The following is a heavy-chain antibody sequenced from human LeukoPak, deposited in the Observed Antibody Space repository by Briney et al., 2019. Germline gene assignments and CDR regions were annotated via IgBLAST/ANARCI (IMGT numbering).Heavy chain of an antibody. D-gene: IGHD3-10*01. CDR1: GFTFSSYS. CDR2: ISSSSSYI. J-gene: IGHJ6*04. CDR3: ARDAYYYGSGSYKNYYGMDV. Sequence: GSLRLSCGASGFTFSSYSMNWVRQAPGKGLEWVSSISSSSSYIYYADSVKGRFTISRDNAKNSLYLQMNSLRAEDTAVYYCARDAYYYGSGSYKNYYGMDVWGKGTTVTVSS. V-gene: IGHV3-21*04.